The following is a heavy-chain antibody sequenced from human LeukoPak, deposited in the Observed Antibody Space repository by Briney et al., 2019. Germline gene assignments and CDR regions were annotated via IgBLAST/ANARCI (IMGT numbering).Heavy chain of an antibody. CDR1: GFTFSSYA. CDR3: AKLFLQGMIVVWAFDI. Sequence: PGGSLRLSCAASGFTFSSYAMSWVRQAPGKGLEWVSAISGSGGSTYYADSVKGRFTISRDNSKNTLYLQMNSLRAEDTAVYYCAKLFLQGMIVVWAFDIWGQGTMVTVSS. CDR2: ISGSGGST. J-gene: IGHJ3*02. D-gene: IGHD3-22*01. V-gene: IGHV3-23*01.